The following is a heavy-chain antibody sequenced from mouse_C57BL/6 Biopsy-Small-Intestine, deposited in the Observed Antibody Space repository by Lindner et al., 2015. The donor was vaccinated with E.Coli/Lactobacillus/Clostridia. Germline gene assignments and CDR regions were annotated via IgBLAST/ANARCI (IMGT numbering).Heavy chain of an antibody. D-gene: IGHD1-1*01. Sequence: SVKVSCKASGYTFTSYDINWVRQATGQGLEWMGWMNPNSGNTDYAQKFQGRVTMTRNTAINTAYMELSSLRSEDTAVYYCARGGNFYCSSTSCYDYWGQGTLVTVSS. CDR3: ARGGNFYCSSTSCYDY. CDR1: GYTFTSYD. CDR2: MNPNSGNT. V-gene: IGHV1S55*01. J-gene: IGHJ4*01.